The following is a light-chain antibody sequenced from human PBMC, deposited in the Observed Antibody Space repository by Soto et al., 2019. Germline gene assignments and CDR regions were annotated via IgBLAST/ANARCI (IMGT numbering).Light chain of an antibody. CDR1: HDIGTF. CDR3: QKNFSSPSIT. J-gene: IGKJ5*01. CDR2: AAS. Sequence: DIQMTQSPSSMSASVGDSVTLTCRASHDIGTFLNWYQQRPGEAPKLLIYAASNLKTGVPFRFSGSGSGTEFTLTISSLQPEDFATYYCQKNFSSPSITFGQGTRREIK. V-gene: IGKV1-39*01.